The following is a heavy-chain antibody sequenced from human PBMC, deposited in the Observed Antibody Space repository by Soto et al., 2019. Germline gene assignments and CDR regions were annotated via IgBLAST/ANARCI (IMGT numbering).Heavy chain of an antibody. CDR3: VREARYRFGRRRPSPRVPHSGQFRSLIV. CDR1: GGLLRRSNYY. J-gene: IGHJ3*01. D-gene: IGHD5-18*01. CDR2: IHHSGST. Sequence: PSAALPLTCTGSGGLLRRSNYYWCWIRLPTEKGLQWVGYIHHSGSTYYNPSLKSRAIISLDTPKNQLSLRLSAVTVADTAVHYWVREARYRFGRRRPSPRVPHSGQFRSLIVW. V-gene: IGHV4-39*07.